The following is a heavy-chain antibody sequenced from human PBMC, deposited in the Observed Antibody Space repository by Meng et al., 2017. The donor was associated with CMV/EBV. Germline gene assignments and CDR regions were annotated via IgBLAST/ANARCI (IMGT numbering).Heavy chain of an antibody. D-gene: IGHD6-19*01. CDR3: ARDRNQQWLLVF. Sequence: CASSVFAFRYYRLGCVRQLPWKGLVWVSSISISSSYIYYADSVKGRFTISRDNAKNLLYLHMNSLRAEDTAVYYCARDRNQQWLLVFWGPGTLVTVSS. CDR2: ISISSSYI. V-gene: IGHV3-21*06. J-gene: IGHJ4*02. CDR1: VFAFRYYR.